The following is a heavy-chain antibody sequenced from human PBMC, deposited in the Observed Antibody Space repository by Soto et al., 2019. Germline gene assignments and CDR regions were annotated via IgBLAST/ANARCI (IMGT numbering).Heavy chain of an antibody. Sequence: PGGSLRLSCAASGFTFSSYWMSWVRQAPGKGLEWVANIKQDGSEKYYVDSVKGRFTISRDNAKNSLYLQMNSLRAEDTAVYYCARAGGRWHSYYYYYGMDVWGQGTTVTVSS. CDR3: ARAGGRWHSYYYYYGMDV. CDR1: GFTFSSYW. D-gene: IGHD2-15*01. V-gene: IGHV3-7*03. CDR2: IKQDGSEK. J-gene: IGHJ6*02.